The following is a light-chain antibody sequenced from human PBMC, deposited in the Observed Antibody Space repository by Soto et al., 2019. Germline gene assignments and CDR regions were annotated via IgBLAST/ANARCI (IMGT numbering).Light chain of an antibody. J-gene: IGLJ2*01. CDR3: CSYAGSSTLVV. Sequence: QSVLTQPASVSGSPGQSITISCTGSNSDIGNFNLVSWYQHHPGKAPKLLISEGSKRPSGISPRFSGSKSGSTASLTISGLQAEDEAVYDCCSYAGSSTLVVFGRGTKLTVL. CDR2: EGS. CDR1: NSDIGNFNL. V-gene: IGLV2-23*01.